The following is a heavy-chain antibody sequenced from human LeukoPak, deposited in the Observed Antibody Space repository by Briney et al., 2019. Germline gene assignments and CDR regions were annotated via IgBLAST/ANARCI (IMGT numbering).Heavy chain of an antibody. Sequence: GGSLRLSCAASGFTFSSYGMHWVRQAPGKGLEWVAFIRYDGSNKYYADSVKGRFTISRDNSKNTLYLQMNSLRAEDTAVYYCAKWEVKWLTLGYWGQGTLVTVSS. CDR1: GFTFSSYG. CDR3: AKWEVKWLTLGY. J-gene: IGHJ4*02. D-gene: IGHD6-19*01. V-gene: IGHV3-30*02. CDR2: IRYDGSNK.